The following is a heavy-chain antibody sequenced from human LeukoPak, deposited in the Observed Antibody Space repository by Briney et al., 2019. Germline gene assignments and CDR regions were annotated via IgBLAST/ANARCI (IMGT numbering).Heavy chain of an antibody. Sequence: ASVKVSCKASGYTFTSYYMHWVRQAPGQGLEWMGIINPSGGSTSYAQKFQGRVTMTRDTSTSTVYMELSSLRPEDTAVYYCARGGMDCSSTSCYTSAEYFQHWGQGTLVTVSS. D-gene: IGHD2-2*02. CDR2: INPSGGST. CDR3: ARGGMDCSSTSCYTSAEYFQH. J-gene: IGHJ1*01. V-gene: IGHV1-46*01. CDR1: GYTFTSYY.